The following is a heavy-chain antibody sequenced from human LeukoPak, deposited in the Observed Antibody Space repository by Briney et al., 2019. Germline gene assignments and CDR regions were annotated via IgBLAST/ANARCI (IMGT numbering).Heavy chain of an antibody. CDR3: AKAGGSYAHFDY. V-gene: IGHV3-23*01. Sequence: PSETLSLTCTVSGGSIGSYYWSWIRQPPGKGLEWVSAISGSGGSTYYADSVKGRFTISRDNSKNTLYLQMNSLRAEDTAVYYCAKAGGSYAHFDYWGQGTLVTVSS. J-gene: IGHJ4*02. CDR2: ISGSGGST. CDR1: GGSIGSYY. D-gene: IGHD1-26*01.